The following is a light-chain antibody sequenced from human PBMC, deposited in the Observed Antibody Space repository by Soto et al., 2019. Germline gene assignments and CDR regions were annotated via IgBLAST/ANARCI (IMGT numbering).Light chain of an antibody. CDR2: GAS. Sequence: EIVLTQSPGNVSLSPGERATLSCRASQSVTRTYLAWYQQKPGQAPRLLISGASSRAAGIPDRFSGSGSGTDFTLTISRVEPEDSAVYHCQQFTTSPSWTFGQGTKVEIK. CDR3: QQFTTSPSWT. J-gene: IGKJ1*01. V-gene: IGKV3-20*01. CDR1: QSVTRTY.